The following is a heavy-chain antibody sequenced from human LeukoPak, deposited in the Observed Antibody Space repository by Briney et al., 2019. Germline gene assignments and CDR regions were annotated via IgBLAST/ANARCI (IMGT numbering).Heavy chain of an antibody. J-gene: IGHJ4*02. D-gene: IGHD6-13*01. CDR3: ARETGYSSSWPLAY. V-gene: IGHV3-53*05. CDR1: GLTVSSKD. CDR2: IYSGGST. Sequence: GGSLRLSCAASGLTVSSKDMSWVRQAPGKGLEWVSVIYSGGSTYYADSVKGRFTISRDNSKNTLYLQMNSLRAEDTSVYYCARETGYSSSWPLAYWGQGTLVTVSS.